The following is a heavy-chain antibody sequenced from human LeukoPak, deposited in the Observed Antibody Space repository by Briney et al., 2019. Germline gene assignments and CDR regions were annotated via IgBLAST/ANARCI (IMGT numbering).Heavy chain of an antibody. Sequence: GASVKVSCKASGGTFSSYAISWVRQAPGQGLEWMGGIIPIFGTANYAQKFQGRVTITADKSTSTAYMELSSLRPEDTAVYYCARAGTDYDILTGYWVYWGQGTLVTVSS. CDR2: IIPIFGTA. D-gene: IGHD3-9*01. J-gene: IGHJ4*02. CDR3: ARAGTDYDILTGYWVY. CDR1: GGTFSSYA. V-gene: IGHV1-69*06.